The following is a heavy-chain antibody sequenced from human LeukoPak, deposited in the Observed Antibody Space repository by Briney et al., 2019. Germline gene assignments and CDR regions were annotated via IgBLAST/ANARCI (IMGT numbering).Heavy chain of an antibody. CDR3: ARGSQNIVGATWRKGSFDY. Sequence: VASVKVSCKASGGTFSSYAISWVRQAPGQGLEWMGGIIPIFGTANYAQKFQGRVTITTDESTSTAHMELSSLRSEDTAVYYCARGSQNIVGATWRKGSFDYWGQGTLVTVSS. V-gene: IGHV1-69*05. D-gene: IGHD1-26*01. CDR2: IIPIFGTA. J-gene: IGHJ4*02. CDR1: GGTFSSYA.